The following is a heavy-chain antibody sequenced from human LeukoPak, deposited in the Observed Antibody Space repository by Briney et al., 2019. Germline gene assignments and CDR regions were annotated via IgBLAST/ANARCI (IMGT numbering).Heavy chain of an antibody. CDR1: GFTFRSYA. CDR2: ITYNSGTI. D-gene: IGHD3-10*01. V-gene: IGHV3-48*01. Sequence: GGSLRLSCAASGFTFRSYAMQWVRQAPGKGLEWVSYITYNSGTIFYADSVKGRFTISRDDSRNTLYLQLSSLRAEDTAVYYCAKDLITMVRGSPMDVWGQGTTVTVSS. J-gene: IGHJ6*02. CDR3: AKDLITMVRGSPMDV.